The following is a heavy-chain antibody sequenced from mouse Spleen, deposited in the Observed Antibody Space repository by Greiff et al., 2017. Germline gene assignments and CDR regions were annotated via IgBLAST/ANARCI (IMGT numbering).Heavy chain of an antibody. D-gene: IGHD3-3*01. CDR1: GFTFSSFG. CDR3: ARGGPGTGYFDY. V-gene: IGHV5-17*02. J-gene: IGHJ2*01. CDR2: ISRGGSNI. Sequence: EVKLVESGGGLVQPGGSRKLSCAASGFTFSSFGMHWVRQAPEKGLEWVAYISRGGSNIYYADTVKGRFTISSDNPKNTLFLQMTSLRSEDTAMYYCARGGPGTGYFDYWGQGTTLTVSS.